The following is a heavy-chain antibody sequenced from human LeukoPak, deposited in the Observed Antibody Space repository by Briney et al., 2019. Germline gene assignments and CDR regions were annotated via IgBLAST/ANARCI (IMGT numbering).Heavy chain of an antibody. CDR1: GFTFSSYA. D-gene: IGHD5-18*01. J-gene: IGHJ4*02. CDR2: ISYDGSNK. CDR3: ARAPREYSYGTYYFDY. V-gene: IGHV3-30*04. Sequence: GGSLRLSCAASGFTFSSYAMHWVRQAPGKGLEWVAVISYDGSNKYYADSVKGRFTISRDNAKNTLYLQMNSLRAEDTAVYYCARAPREYSYGTYYFDYWGQGTLVTVSS.